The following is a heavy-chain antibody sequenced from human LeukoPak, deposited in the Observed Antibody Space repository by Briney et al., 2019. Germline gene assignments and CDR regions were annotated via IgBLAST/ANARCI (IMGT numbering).Heavy chain of an antibody. D-gene: IGHD6-19*01. CDR3: ARASYSSGWYHY. CDR1: GFTFSSYE. V-gene: IGHV3-48*03. J-gene: IGHJ4*02. Sequence: GGSLRLSCAASGFTFSSYEVNWVRQAPGKGLEWVSYISSGGSTTYYADSVKGRFTISRDNAKNSLYLQMNSLRAEDTAAYYCARASYSSGWYHYWGQGTLVTVSS. CDR2: ISSGGSTT.